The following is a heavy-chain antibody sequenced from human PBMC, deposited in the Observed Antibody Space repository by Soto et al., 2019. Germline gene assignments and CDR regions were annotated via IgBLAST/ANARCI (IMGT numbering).Heavy chain of an antibody. CDR1: GGSISSGGYY. D-gene: IGHD6-6*01. V-gene: IGHV4-31*03. CDR2: IYYSGST. CDR3: ARGEYSSSSWFDP. Sequence: QVQLQESGPGLVKPSQTLSLTCTVSGGSISSGGYYWSWIRQHPGKGLEWIGYIYYSGSTYYNPSPKSRVTISLDTSKNQFSLKLSSVTAADTAVYYCARGEYSSSSWFDPWGQGTLVTVSS. J-gene: IGHJ5*02.